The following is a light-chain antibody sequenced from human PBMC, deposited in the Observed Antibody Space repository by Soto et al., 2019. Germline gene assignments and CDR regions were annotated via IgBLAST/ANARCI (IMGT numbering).Light chain of an antibody. CDR3: QHYAGSTLT. Sequence: EIVLTQSPGTLSLSPGERATLSCRASQSVSSNYLAWYQQKPGQAPRLLIYGASSRATGIPDSFSGSGSGTDFTLTISRLEPEDFAVYYCQHYAGSTLTFGGGTKVEIK. V-gene: IGKV3-20*01. CDR2: GAS. CDR1: QSVSSNY. J-gene: IGKJ4*01.